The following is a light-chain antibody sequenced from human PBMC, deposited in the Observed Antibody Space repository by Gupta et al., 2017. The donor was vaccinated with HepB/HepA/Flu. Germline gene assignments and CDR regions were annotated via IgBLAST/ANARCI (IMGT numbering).Light chain of an antibody. Sequence: EIVMTQSPATLSVSPGERATLSCRASQSVSSNLAWYQQKPGQAPRLLIYAASTRAAGISDRFSGSGSGTEFTLTISSLQSEDFVVYYCQQYNNWPPITVGQGTRLESK. J-gene: IGKJ5*01. CDR2: AAS. V-gene: IGKV3-15*01. CDR3: QQYNNWPPIT. CDR1: QSVSSN.